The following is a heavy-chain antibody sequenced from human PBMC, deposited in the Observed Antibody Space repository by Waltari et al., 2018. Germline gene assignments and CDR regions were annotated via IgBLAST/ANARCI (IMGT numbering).Heavy chain of an antibody. D-gene: IGHD1-7*01. CDR2: IYPSDSDT. J-gene: IGHJ4*02. Sequence: EVQLVQSGAEVKKPGESLKISCKGSGYSFTSNWIGWVRQMPGKGLEWMGIIYPSDSDTRYSPSVQGQVTISADKSINTAYLQWSSLKASDTAIYYCARAPELYYFDYWGQGTLVTVSS. CDR1: GYSFTSNW. V-gene: IGHV5-51*01. CDR3: ARAPELYYFDY.